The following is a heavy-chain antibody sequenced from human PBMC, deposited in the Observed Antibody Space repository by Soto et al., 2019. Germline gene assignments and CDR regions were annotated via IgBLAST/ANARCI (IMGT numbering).Heavy chain of an antibody. V-gene: IGHV3-15*07. D-gene: IGHD1-1*01. J-gene: IGHJ3*02. Sequence: GGSLRLSCAASGFTFSNAWMNWVRQAPGKGLEWVGRIKSKTDGGTTDYAAPVKGRFTISRDDSKNTLYLQMNSLKTEDTAVYYCTTPRNVASYNWNDVGSDAFDIWGQGTMVTVSS. CDR3: TTPRNVASYNWNDVGSDAFDI. CDR1: GFTFSNAW. CDR2: IKSKTDGGTT.